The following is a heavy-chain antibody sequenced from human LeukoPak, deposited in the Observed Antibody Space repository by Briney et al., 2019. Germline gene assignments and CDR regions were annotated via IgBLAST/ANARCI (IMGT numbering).Heavy chain of an antibody. Sequence: PGGSLRLSCAASGFTFSGYWMHWVRQVPEKGLVLVSRIDNGGSGTTYADSVKGRFTVSRDNAKNTLYLQMNSLRAEDTAIYYCARGGGWDTIFRVVQYMDVWGKETTVTVSS. J-gene: IGHJ6*03. CDR1: GFTFSGYW. CDR2: IDNGGSGT. V-gene: IGHV3-74*01. D-gene: IGHD3-3*01. CDR3: ARGGGWDTIFRVVQYMDV.